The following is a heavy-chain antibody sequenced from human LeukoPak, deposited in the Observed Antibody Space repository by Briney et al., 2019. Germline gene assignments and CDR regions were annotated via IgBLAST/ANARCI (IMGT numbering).Heavy chain of an antibody. Sequence: ASVKVSCKASGYTFTGYYMHWVRQAPGQALEWMGWINPNSGGTNYAQKFQGRVTMTRDTSISTAYMELSRLRSDDTAVYYCARGPIRLWQSQPDYWGQGTLVTVSS. CDR1: GYTFTGYY. J-gene: IGHJ4*02. D-gene: IGHD5-18*01. CDR3: ARGPIRLWQSQPDY. CDR2: INPNSGGT. V-gene: IGHV1-2*02.